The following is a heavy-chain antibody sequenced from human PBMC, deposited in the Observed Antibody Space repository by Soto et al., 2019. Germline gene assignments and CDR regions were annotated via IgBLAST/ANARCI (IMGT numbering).Heavy chain of an antibody. D-gene: IGHD3-22*01. CDR3: AKRHSDSYYYFDY. V-gene: IGHV3-23*01. J-gene: IGHJ4*02. CDR2: IRGNNGDT. Sequence: EVQLLESGGGLVQPGGSLRLSCAASGFTFSFCAMSWVRQAPGKGLEWVSSIRGNNGDTYYADSVKGRFTISRDNSKNTLYLQMNSLRVEDTAVYYCAKRHSDSYYYFDYWGQGALVTVSS. CDR1: GFTFSFCA.